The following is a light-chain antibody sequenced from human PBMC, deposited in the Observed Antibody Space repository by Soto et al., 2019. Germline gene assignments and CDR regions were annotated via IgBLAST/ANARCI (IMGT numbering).Light chain of an antibody. CDR1: SGDVGGYNF. Sequence: QSVLTQPRSVSGSPGQSVTISCTGTSGDVGGYNFDSWYQQHPGKVPTLVIFDVSHRPSGVPDRFSGSKSGNTASLTISGLQAEDEADYYCCSYGGSYTWVFGGGTKLTVL. CDR2: DVS. J-gene: IGLJ2*01. CDR3: CSYGGSYTWV. V-gene: IGLV2-11*01.